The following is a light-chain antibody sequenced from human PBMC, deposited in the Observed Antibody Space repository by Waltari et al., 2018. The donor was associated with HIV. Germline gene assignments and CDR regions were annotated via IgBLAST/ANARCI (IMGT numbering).Light chain of an antibody. CDR3: QQSYNTPLT. CDR2: SAS. CDR1: QSISSY. J-gene: IGKJ4*01. V-gene: IGKV1-39*01. Sequence: DIQMTQSPSSLSASAGDRVTITCRASQSISSYLNWYQHKPGKSPKLLIYSASSLQSGVPSRFSGSGSGTEFNLTISSLQPEDFATYYCQQSYNTPLTFGGGTKVEIK.